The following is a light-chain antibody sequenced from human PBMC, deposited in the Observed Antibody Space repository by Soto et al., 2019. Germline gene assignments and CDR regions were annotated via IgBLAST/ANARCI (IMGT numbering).Light chain of an antibody. Sequence: QPVLTQSPSASASLGASDKLTCTLNSGHSNYAIAWHQQRPEKGPRYLIKVNSDGTHTRGGDIPDRFSGSTSGAERYLTISSLQSEDEADYYCQTWGTGIVIFGGGTKLTVL. CDR2: VNSDGTH. J-gene: IGLJ2*01. V-gene: IGLV4-69*01. CDR1: SGHSNYA. CDR3: QTWGTGIVI.